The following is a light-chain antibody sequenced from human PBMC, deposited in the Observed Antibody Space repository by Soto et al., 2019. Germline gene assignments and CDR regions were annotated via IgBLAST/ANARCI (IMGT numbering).Light chain of an antibody. CDR2: GAS. CDR1: QSVSTN. CDR3: QQYNNWPRK. Sequence: VLTQSPATLSLSPWARATLSCRASQSVSTNNLAWYQQKPGQAPRLLIYGASTRATGIPARFSGSGSGTEFTLTISSLQSEDFAVYYCQQYNNWPRKFGQGTKVDIK. J-gene: IGKJ1*01. V-gene: IGKV3-15*01.